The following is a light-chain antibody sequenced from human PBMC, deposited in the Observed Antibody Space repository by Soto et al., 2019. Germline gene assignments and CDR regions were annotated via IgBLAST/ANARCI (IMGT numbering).Light chain of an antibody. CDR1: QGIRSD. Sequence: IQMTQSPSSLSASVGDRVTITCRASQGIRSDIAWYQQKPGKVPKLLIYGASKLESGVPSRFSGSGFGTDFTLTISSLQPEDFATYYCLQDYNFPWAFGQGTKVEIK. CDR2: GAS. V-gene: IGKV1-6*01. J-gene: IGKJ1*01. CDR3: LQDYNFPWA.